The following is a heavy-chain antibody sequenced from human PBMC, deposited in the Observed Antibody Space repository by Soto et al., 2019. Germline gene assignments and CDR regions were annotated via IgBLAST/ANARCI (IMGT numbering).Heavy chain of an antibody. CDR2: ISGSGGST. Sequence: GGSLRLSCAASGFTFSSYAMNWVRQAPGKGLEWVSVISGSGGSTYYADSVKGRFTISRDNSKNTLYLQMNSLRAEDTAVYYCAKHLGGRSNAFDIWGQGTMVTVSS. CDR3: AKHLGGRSNAFDI. V-gene: IGHV3-23*01. J-gene: IGHJ3*02. CDR1: GFTFSSYA. D-gene: IGHD2-15*01.